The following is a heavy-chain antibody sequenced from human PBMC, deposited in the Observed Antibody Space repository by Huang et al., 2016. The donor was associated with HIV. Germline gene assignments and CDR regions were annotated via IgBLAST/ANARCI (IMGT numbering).Heavy chain of an antibody. CDR2: ISFDGRNK. Sequence: QVQLVESGGGVVQPGRSLRLFCAVSGFTFRDHPMHWVRQATGKGVGLVAVISFDGRNKFYADFVRGRFTISRDNSKNILYLQLNSLTPADTSIYYCARDTTTVAGLDFWGQGALVTVSS. J-gene: IGHJ4*02. CDR3: ARDTTTVAGLDF. D-gene: IGHD6-19*01. V-gene: IGHV3-30*14. CDR1: GFTFRDHP.